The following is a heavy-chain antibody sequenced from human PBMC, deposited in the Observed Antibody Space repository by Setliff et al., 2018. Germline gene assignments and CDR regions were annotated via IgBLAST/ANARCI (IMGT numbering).Heavy chain of an antibody. J-gene: IGHJ4*02. CDR2: IHDSGNPT. V-gene: IGHV3-11*04. CDR1: YY. Sequence: YYMTWIRQAPGKGLEWISYIHDSGNPTYYADSVKGRFTVSRDNAKNSLYLQMNSLRAEDTAVYYCARGGGIVVVVAATEIDYWGQGTLVTVSS. CDR3: ARGGGIVVVVAATEIDY. D-gene: IGHD2-15*01.